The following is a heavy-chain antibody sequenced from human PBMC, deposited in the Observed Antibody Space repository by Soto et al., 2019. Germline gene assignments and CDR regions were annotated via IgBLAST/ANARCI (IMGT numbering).Heavy chain of an antibody. CDR2: IYPGDSDT. CDR3: ASSIKGYVLGGYYYMDV. V-gene: IGHV5-51*01. D-gene: IGHD5-12*01. J-gene: IGHJ6*03. Sequence: GESLKISCKGSGYSFTSYWIGWVRQMPGKGLEWMGIIYPGDSDTRYSPSFQGQVTISADKSISTAYLQWSSLKASDTAMYYCASSIKGYVLGGYYYMDVWGKGTTVTVSS. CDR1: GYSFTSYW.